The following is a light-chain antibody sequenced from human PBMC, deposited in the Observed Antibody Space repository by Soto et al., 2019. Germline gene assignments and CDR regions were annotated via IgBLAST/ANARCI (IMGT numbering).Light chain of an antibody. CDR1: SSDVGGYNC. J-gene: IGLJ2*01. CDR2: EVT. V-gene: IGLV2-8*01. Sequence: HSVLTQPPSASGSPGQSVAISCTGTSSDVGGYNCVSWYQHHPGKTPKLMIYEVTKRPSGVPDRFSGSKSGNTASLTVSGLQPEDEADYYCSSYAGSNVVIFGGGTKLTVL. CDR3: SSYAGSNVVI.